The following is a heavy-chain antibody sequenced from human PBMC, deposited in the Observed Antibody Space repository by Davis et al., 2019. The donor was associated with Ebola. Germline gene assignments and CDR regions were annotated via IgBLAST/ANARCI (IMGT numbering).Heavy chain of an antibody. D-gene: IGHD6-6*01. V-gene: IGHV3-23*01. CDR1: GFTFSSYA. Sequence: PGGSLRLSCAASGFTFSSYAMSWVRQAPGKGLEWVSAISGSGGSTYYADSVKGRFIISRDNSKNTLYLQMNSLRAEDTAVYYCAKDGSWGSSSDTWGQGTLVTVSS. CDR3: AKDGSWGSSSDT. CDR2: ISGSGGST. J-gene: IGHJ5*02.